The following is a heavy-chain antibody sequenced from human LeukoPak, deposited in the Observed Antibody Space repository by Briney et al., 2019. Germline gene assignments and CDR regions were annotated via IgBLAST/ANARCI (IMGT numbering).Heavy chain of an antibody. Sequence: PSETLSLTCTVSGGSISSYFWNWIRQPPGKGLEWIGYIYNTGSTNYNPSLKSRVTISVDTSNNQFSLKLTSVTAADTAVYYCARQVDGSPWVDYWGQGTLVTVSS. CDR3: ARQVDGSPWVDY. D-gene: IGHD1-26*01. CDR1: GGSISSYF. V-gene: IGHV4-59*08. CDR2: IYNTGST. J-gene: IGHJ4*02.